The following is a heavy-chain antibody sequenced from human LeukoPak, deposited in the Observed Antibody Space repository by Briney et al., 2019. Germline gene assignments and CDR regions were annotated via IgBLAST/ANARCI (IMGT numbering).Heavy chain of an antibody. J-gene: IGHJ4*02. D-gene: IGHD2-2*01. CDR2: IRGSDDST. Sequence: GGSLRLSCGASGFTFSSHATSWVRQAPGKGLEWVSTIRGSDDSTYYADSVKGRFTISRDNSKNTLYLQMNSLRADDTAVYYCTKAPGEQYLVPTDWGQGTLVTVSS. CDR1: GFTFSSHA. CDR3: TKAPGEQYLVPTD. V-gene: IGHV3-23*01.